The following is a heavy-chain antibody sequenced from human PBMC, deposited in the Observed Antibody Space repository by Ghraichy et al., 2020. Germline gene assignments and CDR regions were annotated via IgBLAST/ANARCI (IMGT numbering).Heavy chain of an antibody. CDR1: GFTFSSYW. V-gene: IGHV3-74*01. CDR3: ARGDCSGGSCSPAGYYYYGMDV. J-gene: IGHJ6*02. D-gene: IGHD2-15*01. Sequence: GGSLRLSCAASGFTFSSYWMHWVRQAPGKGLVWVSRINSDGSSTSYADSVKGRFTISRDNAKNTLYLQMNSLRAEDTAVYYCARGDCSGGSCSPAGYYYYGMDVWGQGTTVTVSS. CDR2: INSDGSST.